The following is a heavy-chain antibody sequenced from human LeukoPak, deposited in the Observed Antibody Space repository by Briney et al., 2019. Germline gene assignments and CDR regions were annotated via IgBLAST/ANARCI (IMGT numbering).Heavy chain of an antibody. CDR1: GGSISSCY. Sequence: SETLSLTCTVSGGSISSCYWSWIRQPPGKGLEWIGYIYYSGSTNYNPSLKSRVTTSVDTSKNQFSLKLSSVTAADTAVYYCARVGTYGSGSYLSWLDYWGQGTLVTVSS. J-gene: IGHJ4*02. CDR2: IYYSGST. D-gene: IGHD3-10*01. V-gene: IGHV4-59*01. CDR3: ARVGTYGSGSYLSWLDY.